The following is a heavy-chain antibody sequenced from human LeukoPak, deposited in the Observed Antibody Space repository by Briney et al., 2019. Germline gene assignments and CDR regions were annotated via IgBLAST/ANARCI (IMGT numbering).Heavy chain of an antibody. CDR3: ARGASDDFWDYYYYYMDV. V-gene: IGHV4-59*12. J-gene: IGHJ6*03. D-gene: IGHD3-3*01. Sequence: SETLSLTCTVSGGSISSYYWSWIRQPPGKGLEWIGYIYYSGSTNYNPSLKSRVTISVDTSKNQFSLKLSSVTAADTAVYYCARGASDDFWDYYYYYMDVWGKGTTVTVSS. CDR2: IYYSGST. CDR1: GGSISSYY.